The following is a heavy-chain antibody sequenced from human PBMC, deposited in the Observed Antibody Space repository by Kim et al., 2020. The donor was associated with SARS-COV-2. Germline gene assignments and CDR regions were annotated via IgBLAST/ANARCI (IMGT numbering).Heavy chain of an antibody. V-gene: IGHV5-10-1*01. CDR2: IDPSDSYT. J-gene: IGHJ4*02. CDR1: GYSFTSYW. Sequence: GESLKISCKGSGYSFTSYWISWVRQMPGKGLEWMGRIDPSDSYTNYSPSFQGHVTISADKSISTAYLQWSSLKASDTAMYYCARHHSGYCSSTSCPEGGYWGQGTLVTVSS. D-gene: IGHD2-2*01. CDR3: ARHHSGYCSSTSCPEGGY.